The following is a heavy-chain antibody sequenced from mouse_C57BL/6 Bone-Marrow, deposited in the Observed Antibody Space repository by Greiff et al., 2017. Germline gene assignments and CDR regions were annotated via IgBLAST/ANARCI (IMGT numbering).Heavy chain of an antibody. D-gene: IGHD2-4*01. CDR1: GISITTGNYR. CDR2: IYYSGTI. V-gene: IGHV3-5*01. Sequence: EVKLQESGPGLVKPSQTVFLTCTVTGISITTGNYRWSWIRQFPGNKLEWIGYIYYSGTITYNPSLTSRTTITRDTPKNQFFLEMNSLTAEDTATYYCAREGDYPYWYFDVWGTGTTVTVSS. CDR3: AREGDYPYWYFDV. J-gene: IGHJ1*03.